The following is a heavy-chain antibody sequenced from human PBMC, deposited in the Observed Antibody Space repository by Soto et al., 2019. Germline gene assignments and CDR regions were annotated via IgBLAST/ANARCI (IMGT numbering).Heavy chain of an antibody. CDR3: ARHARGRSDAFDI. CDR1: GYSFSTHW. Sequence: EVQLVQSGAEVKKPGESLKISCKGSGYSFSTHWIGWVRQMPGKGLEWMGIIYPGDSDTTYSPSFQGQVTISGDKSISTAYLQWSRLKASDTAMYYCARHARGRSDAFDIWGQGTMVTVSS. D-gene: IGHD4-17*01. CDR2: IYPGDSDT. V-gene: IGHV5-51*01. J-gene: IGHJ3*02.